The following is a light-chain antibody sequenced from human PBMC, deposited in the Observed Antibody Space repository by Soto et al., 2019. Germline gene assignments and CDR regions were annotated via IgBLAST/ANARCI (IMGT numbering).Light chain of an antibody. CDR2: DVS. Sequence: QSVLTQPASVSGSPGQSIAISCTGTSSDVGVYNVVSWYQHHPGKAPKLMIYDVSNRPSGVSNRFSGSKSGNTASLTISGVQAEDEAYYYCSSYTGSNTLWVFGGGTKVTVL. J-gene: IGLJ3*02. CDR1: SSDVGVYNV. V-gene: IGLV2-14*03. CDR3: SSYTGSNTLWV.